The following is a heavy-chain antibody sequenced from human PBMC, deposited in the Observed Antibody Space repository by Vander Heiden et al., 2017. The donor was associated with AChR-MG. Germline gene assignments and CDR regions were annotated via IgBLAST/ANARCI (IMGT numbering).Heavy chain of an antibody. J-gene: IGHJ4*02. CDR1: GGSISSGGYY. D-gene: IGHD2-15*01. V-gene: IGHV4-31*03. Sequence: QVQLQESGPGLVKPSQTLSLTCTVSGGSISSGGYYWSWIRQHPGKGLEWIGYFYYSGNTSYNPSLNSRVTISVDTSKNQFSLNLSSVTAADTAVYFCARGVSGGSGISEKASFDYWGQGTLVTVSS. CDR3: ARGVSGGSGISEKASFDY. CDR2: FYYSGNT.